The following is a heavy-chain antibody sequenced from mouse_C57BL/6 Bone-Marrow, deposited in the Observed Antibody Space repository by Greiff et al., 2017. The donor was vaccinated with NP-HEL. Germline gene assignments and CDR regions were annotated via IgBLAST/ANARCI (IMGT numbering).Heavy chain of an antibody. V-gene: IGHV1-53*01. CDR2: INPCNGGT. D-gene: IGHD1-1*01. Sequence: QVQLQQPGTELVKPGASVKLSCKASGYTFTRSWMHWVKQRPGQGLEWIGNINPCNGGTNYNEKFKSKATLPVDKSSSTAYMKLSSLTSEDSAVYYCAREDYYYGSTFDYWGQGTTLTVSS. CDR3: AREDYYYGSTFDY. J-gene: IGHJ2*01. CDR1: GYTFTRSW.